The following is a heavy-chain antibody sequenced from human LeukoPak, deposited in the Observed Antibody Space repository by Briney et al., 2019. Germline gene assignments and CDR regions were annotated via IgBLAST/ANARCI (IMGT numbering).Heavy chain of an antibody. Sequence: GGSLRLSCAASGLTFSKAWMTWVRQAPGKGLEWVSYISSSGSTIFYADSVKGRFTISRDNAKNSLYLQMNSLRAEDTAVYYCARGVLLTFDPWGQGTLVTVSS. CDR2: ISSSGSTI. J-gene: IGHJ5*02. V-gene: IGHV3-11*04. CDR1: GLTFSKAW. CDR3: ARGVLLTFDP. D-gene: IGHD2-15*01.